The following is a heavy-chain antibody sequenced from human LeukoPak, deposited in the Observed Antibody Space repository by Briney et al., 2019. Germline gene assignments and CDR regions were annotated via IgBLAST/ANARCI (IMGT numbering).Heavy chain of an antibody. V-gene: IGHV3-13*01. CDR3: ARGPPRGKYYYMDV. Sequence: PGGSLRLSCAASGFTFSSFDMHWVRQPTGQGLEGVSTIGTASDTSYPGSVEGRFTLSRDNAKNSFYLQMNSLTAGDTAVYYCARGPPRGKYYYMDVWGKGTTVTVSS. D-gene: IGHD1-1*01. CDR2: IGTASDT. CDR1: GFTFSSFD. J-gene: IGHJ6*03.